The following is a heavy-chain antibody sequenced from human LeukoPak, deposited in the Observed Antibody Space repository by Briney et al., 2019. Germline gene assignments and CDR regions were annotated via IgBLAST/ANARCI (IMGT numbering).Heavy chain of an antibody. J-gene: IGHJ6*03. Sequence: GGSLRLSCAASGFTVSSNYMSWVRQAPGKGLEWVSVIYSGGSTYYADSVKGRFTISRDNSKNTLYLQMNSLRAEDTAVYYCARAPDYYYYYMDVWGKGTTVTISS. CDR2: IYSGGST. V-gene: IGHV3-53*01. CDR1: GFTVSSNY. CDR3: ARAPDYYYYYMDV.